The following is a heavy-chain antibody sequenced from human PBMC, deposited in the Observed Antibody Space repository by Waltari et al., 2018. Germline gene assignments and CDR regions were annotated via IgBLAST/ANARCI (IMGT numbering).Heavy chain of an antibody. Sequence: QVQLQESGPGLVKPSETLSLTCPVSGGSISSYYWSWNGQRAGKGLEWIGRIYTSGSTHYNPSLKRRVTMSVDTSKNQFSRKLSSVTAADTAVYYCARDQHSYGSYGMDVWGQGTTVTVSS. J-gene: IGHJ6*02. D-gene: IGHD5-18*01. CDR2: IYTSGST. V-gene: IGHV4-4*07. CDR3: ARDQHSYGSYGMDV. CDR1: GGSISSYY.